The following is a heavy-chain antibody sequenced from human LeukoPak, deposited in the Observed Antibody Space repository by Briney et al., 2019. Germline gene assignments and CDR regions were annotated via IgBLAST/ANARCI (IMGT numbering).Heavy chain of an antibody. V-gene: IGHV3-30*18. CDR3: AKPLYSSGWSTTNWFDP. J-gene: IGHJ5*02. Sequence: GGSLRLSCAASGFTFSSYGMHWVRQAPGKGLEWVAVISYDGSNKYYADSVKGRFTISRDNSKNTLYLQMNSLRAEDTAVYYCAKPLYSSGWSTTNWFDPWGQGTLVTVSS. CDR1: GFTFSSYG. D-gene: IGHD6-19*01. CDR2: ISYDGSNK.